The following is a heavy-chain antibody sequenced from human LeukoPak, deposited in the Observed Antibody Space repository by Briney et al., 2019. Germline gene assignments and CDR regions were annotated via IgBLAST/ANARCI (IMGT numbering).Heavy chain of an antibody. Sequence: QPGGSLRLSCAASGFTFSSYAMSWVRQAPGKGLEWVSGISGSGGSTNYADSVKGRFTISRDNSNNMLYLQMNSLRAEDTAVYYGAPQGQYCSSTTCPSPRDYWGQGTLVTVSS. D-gene: IGHD2-2*01. V-gene: IGHV3-23*01. CDR3: APQGQYCSSTTCPSPRDY. CDR1: GFTFSSYA. CDR2: ISGSGGST. J-gene: IGHJ4*02.